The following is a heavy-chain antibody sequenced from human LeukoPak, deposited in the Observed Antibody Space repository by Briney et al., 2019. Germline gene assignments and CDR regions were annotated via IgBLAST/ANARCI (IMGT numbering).Heavy chain of an antibody. Sequence: PGGSLRLSCAASGFTFSSYSMNWVRQAPGKGLEWVSSISSSSSYIYYADSVKGRFTISRDNAMNSLYLQMNSLRAEDTAVYYCALSSSSWYVFDYWGQGTLVTVSS. CDR2: ISSSSSYI. CDR1: GFTFSSYS. V-gene: IGHV3-21*01. J-gene: IGHJ4*02. CDR3: ALSSSSWYVFDY. D-gene: IGHD6-13*01.